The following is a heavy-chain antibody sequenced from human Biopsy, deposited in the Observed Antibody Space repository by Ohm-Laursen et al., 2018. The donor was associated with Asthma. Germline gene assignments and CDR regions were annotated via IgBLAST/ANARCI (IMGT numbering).Heavy chain of an antibody. D-gene: IGHD4-17*01. J-gene: IGHJ4*02. CDR2: HDHEEGGT. CDR3: ASDFPKDYVRYNFQF. Sequence: SVKVSCKISGYILTDLSMHWVRQAPGQGLEWMGGHDHEEGGTVNARRFQGRVTMTEDISTDTAYMELSSLSSDDTAVYYCASDFPKDYVRYNFQFWGQGTLVTVSS. V-gene: IGHV1-24*01. CDR1: GYILTDLS.